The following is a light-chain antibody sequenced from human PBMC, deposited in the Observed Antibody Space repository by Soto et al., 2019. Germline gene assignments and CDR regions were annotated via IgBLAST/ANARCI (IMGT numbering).Light chain of an antibody. Sequence: VVCRSRGSPSLSQRERATLSCRASQSVVTSLAWYQQKPGQAPRLLIYDASYRATGVPTRFSGSGSGTDFTLSHSGLEPQDFAAYSSHQPDRFGQRTRLENK. V-gene: IGKV3-11*01. CDR1: QSVVTS. CDR2: DAS. J-gene: IGKJ5*01. CDR3: HQPDR.